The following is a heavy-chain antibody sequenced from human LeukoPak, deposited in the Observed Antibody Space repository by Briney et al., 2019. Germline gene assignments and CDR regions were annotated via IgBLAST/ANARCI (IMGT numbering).Heavy chain of an antibody. Sequence: PSETLSLTCTVSGGSISSYYWSWIRQPAGKGLESIGHISTSGSTNYNPSLKSRVTMSVDTSKNQFSLKLSSVTAADTAVYYCARHVRFSAPRNYYGSGSYYTKNWFDPWGQGTLVTVSS. CDR2: ISTSGST. D-gene: IGHD3-10*01. CDR1: GGSISSYY. J-gene: IGHJ5*02. CDR3: ARHVRFSAPRNYYGSGSYYTKNWFDP. V-gene: IGHV4-4*07.